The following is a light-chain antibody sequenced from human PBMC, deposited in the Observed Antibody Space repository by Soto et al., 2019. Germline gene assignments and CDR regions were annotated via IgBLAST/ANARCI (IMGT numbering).Light chain of an antibody. J-gene: IGKJ1*01. CDR3: QQYNTFWT. V-gene: IGKV1-5*01. CDR2: DVS. Sequence: DIQMTQSRSTLSGSVGDRVTITCRVSQTISTWLAWYQQKPGKAPKLLIYDVSTLGSGVPSRFSGSGSGTDFTLTISSLQPDDSASHYCQQYNTFWTFGQVTKVDIK. CDR1: QTISTW.